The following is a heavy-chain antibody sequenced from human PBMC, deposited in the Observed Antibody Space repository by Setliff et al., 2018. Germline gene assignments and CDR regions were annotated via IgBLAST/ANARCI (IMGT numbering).Heavy chain of an antibody. D-gene: IGHD1-26*01. J-gene: IGHJ5*01. V-gene: IGHV4-39*01. Sequence: PSETLSLTCTVSGGSVSSSSYYWGWIRQPPGKGLEWIGTIYYSGTTYYSPSLKSRVTISVDTSKNQFSLKLTSVTAADMAIYYCASRRTGPGGWFDYWGQGTLVTVSS. CDR2: IYYSGTT. CDR1: GGSVSSSSYY. CDR3: ASRRTGPGGWFDY.